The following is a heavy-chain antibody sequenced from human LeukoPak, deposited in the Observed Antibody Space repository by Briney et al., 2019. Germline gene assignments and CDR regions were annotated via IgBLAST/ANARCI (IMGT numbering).Heavy chain of an antibody. CDR1: GFTFSSYW. V-gene: IGHV3-74*01. Sequence: GGSLRLSCAASGFTFSSYWMHWVRRAPGKGLVLVSRINNDGSSTNYADSVKGRFTTSRDNAKNTLYLQMNSLRAEDTAVYYCARVKFTVAGTFDYWGQGTLVTVSS. CDR3: ARVKFTVAGTFDY. D-gene: IGHD6-19*01. J-gene: IGHJ4*02. CDR2: INNDGSST.